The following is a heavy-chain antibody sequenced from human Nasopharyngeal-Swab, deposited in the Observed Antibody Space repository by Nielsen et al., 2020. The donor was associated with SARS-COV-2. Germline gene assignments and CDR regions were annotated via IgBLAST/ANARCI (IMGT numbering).Heavy chain of an antibody. CDR3: AKASVLFWFGQFKNDGFDI. Sequence: GGSLRLSCTASGFSFNNYGMHWVRQAPGKGLEWVAVISYEGSKKYYAESVEGRFTISRDYSKSTLYLQMNSLRPEDTAMYYCAKASVLFWFGQFKNDGFDIWGQGTMVAVSS. V-gene: IGHV3-30*18. J-gene: IGHJ3*02. D-gene: IGHD3-10*01. CDR2: ISYEGSKK. CDR1: GFSFNNYG.